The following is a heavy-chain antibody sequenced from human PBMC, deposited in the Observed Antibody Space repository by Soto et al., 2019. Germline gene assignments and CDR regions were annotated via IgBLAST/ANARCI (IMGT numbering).Heavy chain of an antibody. CDR1: GFTFSNFW. J-gene: IGHJ4*02. V-gene: IGHV3-74*01. Sequence: GGSLRLSCAASGFTFSNFWMHWVRQFPGKGLMWVSRINEDGRIINYADSVKGRFTISRDNARDTLYLEMNSLRAEDTAIYYCTRDIGGWGAYWGQGALVTVSS. D-gene: IGHD3-10*01. CDR2: INEDGRII. CDR3: TRDIGGWGAY.